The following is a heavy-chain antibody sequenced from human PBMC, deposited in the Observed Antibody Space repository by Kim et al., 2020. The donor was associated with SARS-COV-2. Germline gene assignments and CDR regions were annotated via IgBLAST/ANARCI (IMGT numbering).Heavy chain of an antibody. J-gene: IGHJ3*02. Sequence: VKGRFTISRDNSKNTRYLQMNSLRAEDTAVYYCAKDLGIAVAGADAFDIWGQGTMVTVSS. D-gene: IGHD6-19*01. V-gene: IGHV3-30*02. CDR3: AKDLGIAVAGADAFDI.